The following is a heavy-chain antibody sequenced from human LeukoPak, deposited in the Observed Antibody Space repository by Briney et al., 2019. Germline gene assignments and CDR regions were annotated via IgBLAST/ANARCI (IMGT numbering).Heavy chain of an antibody. CDR1: GGTFSSYA. D-gene: IGHD3-10*01. Sequence: ASVKVSCKASGGTFSSYAISWVRQAPGQGLEWMGRIIPILGIANYAQKFQGRVTITADKSTSTAYMELSSLRSEDTAVYYCARRGTSGELYANNWFDPWGQGTLVTVSS. J-gene: IGHJ5*02. CDR2: IIPILGIA. V-gene: IGHV1-69*04. CDR3: ARRGTSGELYANNWFDP.